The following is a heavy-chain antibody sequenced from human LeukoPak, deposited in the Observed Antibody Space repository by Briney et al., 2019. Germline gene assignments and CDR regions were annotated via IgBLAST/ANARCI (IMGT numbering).Heavy chain of an antibody. CDR3: ARAQYYDSSGPIDY. V-gene: IGHV3-48*01. J-gene: IGHJ4*02. D-gene: IGHD3-22*01. CDR2: ISSSSSTI. CDR1: GFTFSSYS. Sequence: GGSLRLSCAASGFTFSSYSMNWVRQAPGKGLEWVSYISSSSSTIYYADSVKGRFTISRDNSKNTLYLQMNSLRAEDTAVYYCARAQYYDSSGPIDYWGQGTLVTVSS.